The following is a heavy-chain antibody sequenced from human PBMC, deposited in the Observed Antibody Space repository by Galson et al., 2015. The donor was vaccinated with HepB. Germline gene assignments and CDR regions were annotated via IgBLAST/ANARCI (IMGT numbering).Heavy chain of an antibody. CDR3: ARDRHYSWYFDL. CDR2: IWYDGSNK. D-gene: IGHD2-21*01. V-gene: IGHV3-33*08. CDR1: GFTFSSYG. J-gene: IGHJ2*01. Sequence: SLRLSCAASGFTFSSYGMHWVRQAPGKGLEWVAVIWYDGSNKYYADSVKGRFTISRDNSKNTLYLQMNSLRAEDTAVYYCARDRHYSWYFDLWGRGTLVTVSS.